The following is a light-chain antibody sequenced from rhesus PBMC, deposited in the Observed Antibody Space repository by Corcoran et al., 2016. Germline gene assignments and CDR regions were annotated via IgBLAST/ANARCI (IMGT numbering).Light chain of an antibody. CDR3: PHGYDTPRT. J-gene: IGKJ1*01. CDR2: KAS. CDR1: ENVNNY. V-gene: IGKV1-74*01. Sequence: DIQMTQSPSSLSASVGDRVTITCRASENVNNYLNWYQQKPGKAPTLLIHKASTLQSGVPSRFSGHGSGTDYTFPISSLQPEDVATYYCPHGYDTPRTFGQGTKVEIK.